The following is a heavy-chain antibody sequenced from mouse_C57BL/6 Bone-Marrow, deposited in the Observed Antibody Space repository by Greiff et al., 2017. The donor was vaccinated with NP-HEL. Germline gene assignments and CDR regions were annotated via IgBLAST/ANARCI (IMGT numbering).Heavy chain of an antibody. CDR3: TIYDGYSSY. CDR1: GFNIKDDY. Sequence: EVQLQQSGAELVRPGASVKLSCTASGFNIKDDYMHWVKQRPEQGLAWIGWIDPENGDTEYASKFQGKATITADTSSNTAYLQHSSLTSEDTAVYYCTIYDGYSSYWGQGTLVTVSA. V-gene: IGHV14-4*01. J-gene: IGHJ3*01. D-gene: IGHD2-3*01. CDR2: IDPENGDT.